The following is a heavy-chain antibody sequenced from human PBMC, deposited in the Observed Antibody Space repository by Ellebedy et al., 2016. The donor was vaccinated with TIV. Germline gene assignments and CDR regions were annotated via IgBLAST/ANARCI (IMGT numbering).Heavy chain of an antibody. Sequence: GESLKISCAASGFTFSDYWMGRVRQAPGKGLEWVATIKKDGSEKYYVDSVKGRFTISRDNAKKSLYLQMSSLTSEDTAVYYCARALGISYWGQGSLVTVSP. V-gene: IGHV3-7*04. CDR1: GFTFSDYW. CDR3: ARALGISY. CDR2: IKKDGSEK. J-gene: IGHJ4*02. D-gene: IGHD3-16*01.